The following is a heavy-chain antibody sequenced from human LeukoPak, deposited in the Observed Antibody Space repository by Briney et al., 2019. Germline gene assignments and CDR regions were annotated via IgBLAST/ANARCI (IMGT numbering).Heavy chain of an antibody. CDR1: GGSISSGSYY. CDR2: IYTSGST. CDR3: ARDLDDYYDSSEHWFDP. D-gene: IGHD3-22*01. Sequence: KSSETLSLTSTVSGGSISSGSYYWSWIRQPAGKGLEWIGRIYTSGSTNYNPSLKSRVTISVDTSKNQFSLKLSSVTAADTAVYYCARDLDDYYDSSEHWFDPWGQGTLVTVSS. J-gene: IGHJ5*02. V-gene: IGHV4-61*02.